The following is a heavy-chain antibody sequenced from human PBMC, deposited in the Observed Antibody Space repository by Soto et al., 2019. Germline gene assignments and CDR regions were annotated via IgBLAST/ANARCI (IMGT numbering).Heavy chain of an antibody. D-gene: IGHD2-8*01. CDR2: TYYRSKWKN. V-gene: IGHV6-1*01. CDR3: ARVPGWHGANWFDP. J-gene: IGHJ5*02. CDR1: GDSVASNRAT. Sequence: SQTLSLTCVISGDSVASNRATWNWVRQSPSRGLEWLGRTYYRSKWKNDYALSVNSRVTISVDTSKNQFSLKLSSVTAADTAVYYCARVPGWHGANWFDPWGQGAPVTVSS.